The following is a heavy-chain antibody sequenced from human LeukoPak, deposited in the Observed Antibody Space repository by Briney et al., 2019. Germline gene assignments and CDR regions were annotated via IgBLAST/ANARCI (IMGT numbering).Heavy chain of an antibody. CDR1: GFNFDVYG. V-gene: IGHV3-30*02. J-gene: IGHJ6*04. Sequence: PGGSLRLSCAASGFNFDVYGMHWVRQAPGKGLQWVSYIWHDGSKKDYANSVKGRFTTSRDSSTSTLYLQMNSLGPDDTAVYYCVRGRSPAWGTGTTVSVSS. CDR2: IWHDGSKK. CDR3: VRGRSPA. D-gene: IGHD3-10*01.